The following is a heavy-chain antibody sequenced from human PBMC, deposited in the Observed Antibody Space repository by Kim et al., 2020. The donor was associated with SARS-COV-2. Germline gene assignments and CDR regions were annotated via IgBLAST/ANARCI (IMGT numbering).Heavy chain of an antibody. V-gene: IGHV1-69*13. J-gene: IGHJ6*02. CDR2: IIPIFGTA. CDR3: VSLSQGGDNGRFVRSNYGMDV. D-gene: IGHD2-21*01. CDR1: GGTFSSYA. Sequence: SVKVSCKASGGTFSSYAISWVRQAPGQGLEWMGGIIPIFGTANYAQKFQGRVTITADESTSTAYMELSSLRSEDTAVYYCVSLSQGGDNGRFVRSNYGMDVWGQGTTVTVSS.